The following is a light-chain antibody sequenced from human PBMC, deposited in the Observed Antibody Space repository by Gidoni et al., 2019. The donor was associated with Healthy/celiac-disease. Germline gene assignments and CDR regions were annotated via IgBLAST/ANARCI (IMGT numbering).Light chain of an antibody. CDR3: QQYGSSPWT. CDR1: QSVSSSY. CDR2: GAS. V-gene: IGKV3-20*01. Sequence: IVLTQSPGTLSLSPGERATLSCRASQSVSSSYLAWYQQKPGQPPRLLIYGASSRATGIPDRFSGSGSGTDFTLTISRLEPEDFAVYYCQQYGSSPWTFGQGTKVEIK. J-gene: IGKJ1*01.